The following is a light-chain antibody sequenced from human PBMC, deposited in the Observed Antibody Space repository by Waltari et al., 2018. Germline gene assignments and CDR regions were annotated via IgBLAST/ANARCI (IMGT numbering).Light chain of an antibody. J-gene: IGKJ1*01. V-gene: IGKV3-20*01. CDR3: QHYVRLPAT. CDR1: QSGGRS. Sequence: EIVLTQSPGTLSLSPGERATLACRASQSGGRSLAWYQQKPGQAPRLLIYDASRKATGIPDSFSGSGSGTDFSLTISRLEPEDFAVYYCQHYVRLPATFGQGTKVEI. CDR2: DAS.